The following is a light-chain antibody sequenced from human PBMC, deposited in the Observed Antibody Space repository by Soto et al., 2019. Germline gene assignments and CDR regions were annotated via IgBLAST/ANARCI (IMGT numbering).Light chain of an antibody. CDR1: QSVSSSY. J-gene: IGKJ2*01. Sequence: EIVLTQSPGTLSLSPGERATLSCRASQSVSSSYLAWYQQKPGQAPRLLIYGASSRATGIPDRFSGSGSGTDFTLTISRLEPEAFAVYYCQQYGSSRGYTFGQGTKVDIK. V-gene: IGKV3-20*01. CDR2: GAS. CDR3: QQYGSSRGYT.